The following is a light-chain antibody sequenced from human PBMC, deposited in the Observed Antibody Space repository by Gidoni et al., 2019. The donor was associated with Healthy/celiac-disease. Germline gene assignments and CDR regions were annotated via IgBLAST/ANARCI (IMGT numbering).Light chain of an antibody. J-gene: IGKJ5*01. CDR1: QSVSRY. V-gene: IGKV3-11*01. Sequence: EIGLTQSPATLSLSPGERATLSCRASQSVSRYLAWYQQQPGQGPRLLIYDASNRATGIPARFSGSGSGTAFTLTISSLEPEDFAVYYCQQRSSWPSITFGQGTRLEIK. CDR3: QQRSSWPSIT. CDR2: DAS.